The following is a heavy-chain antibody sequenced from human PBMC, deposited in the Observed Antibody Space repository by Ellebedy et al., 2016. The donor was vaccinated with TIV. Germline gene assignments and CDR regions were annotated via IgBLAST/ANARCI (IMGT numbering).Heavy chain of an antibody. Sequence: MPSETLSLTCTVSGGSTSNYFWTWIRQPPGKGLEWIGYIYYSGNTNYNPSLKSRVTISIDTSKSQFSLKLNSVTAADTAVYYCARENYDILTGYAGSFDIWGQGTVVTVSS. CDR1: GGSTSNYF. J-gene: IGHJ3*02. CDR2: IYYSGNT. CDR3: ARENYDILTGYAGSFDI. D-gene: IGHD3-9*01. V-gene: IGHV4-59*01.